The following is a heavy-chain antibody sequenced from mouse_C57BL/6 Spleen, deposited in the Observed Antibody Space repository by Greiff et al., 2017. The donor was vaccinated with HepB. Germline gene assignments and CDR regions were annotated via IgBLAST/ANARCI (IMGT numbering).Heavy chain of an antibody. CDR1: GYTFTDYY. D-gene: IGHD1-1*01. J-gene: IGHJ4*01. CDR3: ARPITTVVEDYAMDY. V-gene: IGHV1-26*01. Sequence: EVQLQQSGPELVKPGASVKISCKASGYTFTDYYMNWVKQSHGKSLEWIGDINPNNGGTSYNQKFKGKATLTVDKSSSTAYMELRSLTSEDSAVYYCARPITTVVEDYAMDYWGQGTSVTVSS. CDR2: INPNNGGT.